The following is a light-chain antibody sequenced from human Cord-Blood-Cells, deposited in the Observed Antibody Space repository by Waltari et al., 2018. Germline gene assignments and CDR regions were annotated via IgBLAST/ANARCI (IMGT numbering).Light chain of an antibody. Sequence: DIVMTQSPDSLAVSLGERATINCKSSQSVLYSSNNKNYLAWYQQKPGQPPKLLIYWAYTRESGVPDRFSGSGSGADFTLTISSRQAEDVAVYYCQQYYSTPRTFGQGTKVEIK. J-gene: IGKJ1*01. CDR2: WAY. CDR1: QSVLYSSNNKNY. CDR3: QQYYSTPRT. V-gene: IGKV4-1*01.